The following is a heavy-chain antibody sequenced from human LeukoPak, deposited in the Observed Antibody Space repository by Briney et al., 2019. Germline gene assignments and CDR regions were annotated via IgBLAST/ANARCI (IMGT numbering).Heavy chain of an antibody. CDR3: DIQNGFSSTWGQNWFDP. CDR1: RFTTSSDA. Sequence: GGSLRLSCAASRFTTSSDAMCWGRQAPGRGLEWVAVISYDVSDKYYADSVKGRFTISRDNSKNTMYLQMKSLRANSMGEDYTDIQNGFSSTWGQNWFDPWGQGTLVTVSS. D-gene: IGHD6-13*01. CDR2: ISYDVSDK. V-gene: IGHV3-30-3*02. J-gene: IGHJ5*02.